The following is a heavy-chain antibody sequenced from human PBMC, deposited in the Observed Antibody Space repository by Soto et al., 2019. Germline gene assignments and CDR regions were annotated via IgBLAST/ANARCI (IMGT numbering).Heavy chain of an antibody. J-gene: IGHJ4*02. CDR2: ISYDGGDK. D-gene: IGHD4-17*01. CDR3: AKDRDYGGASYSFDY. CDR1: GFTFSSYG. V-gene: IGHV3-30*18. Sequence: PGGSLRLSCAASGFTFSSYGMHCVRQAPGKGLEWVAVISYDGGDKKYADSVKGRFTISRDNSKNTLYVQMNSLRAEDTAVYYCAKDRDYGGASYSFDYSGPGPLVTVSS.